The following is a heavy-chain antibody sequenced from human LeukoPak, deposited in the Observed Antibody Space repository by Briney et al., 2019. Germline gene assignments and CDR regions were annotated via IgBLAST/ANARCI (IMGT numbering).Heavy chain of an antibody. Sequence: GGSLRLSCATSGFTFSTYGMPWVRQAPGKGLEWVAVIWYDGSNEYYADSVKGRFTISKDSSKNTVYLQMNSLRAEDTAVYYCARDRWAIDYWGQGTLVTVSS. CDR3: ARDRWAIDY. V-gene: IGHV3-33*01. CDR1: GFTFSTYG. D-gene: IGHD5-24*01. J-gene: IGHJ4*02. CDR2: IWYDGSNE.